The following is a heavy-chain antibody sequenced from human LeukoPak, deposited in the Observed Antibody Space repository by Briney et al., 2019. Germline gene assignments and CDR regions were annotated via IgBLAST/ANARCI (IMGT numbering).Heavy chain of an antibody. CDR3: SRGGDSSGYYDTNIDY. D-gene: IGHD3-22*01. J-gene: IGHJ4*02. V-gene: IGHV3-9*01. Sequence: GGSLRLSCAASGFTFDDYAMHWVRQVPGRGLEWVSHITWNSGTKTYADSVRDRFTISRDNAKNSLYLQMNSLRPEDTALYYCSRGGDSSGYYDTNIDYWGQGILVTVSS. CDR2: ITWNSGTK. CDR1: GFTFDDYA.